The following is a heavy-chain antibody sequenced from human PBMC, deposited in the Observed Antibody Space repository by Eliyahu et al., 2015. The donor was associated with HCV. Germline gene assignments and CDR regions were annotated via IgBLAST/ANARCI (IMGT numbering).Heavy chain of an antibody. Sequence: EVQPVQSGXEVXKPGESLKISCXGXXYTFSVYWIAXVRQMPGKGLEWMGIXYPGDSDTRFSPSFQGQVTISVDKSISTAYLQWSSLKASDTAMYYCARRIAVADAFDFWGQGTMVTVSS. CDR2: XYPGDSDT. CDR3: ARRIAVADAFDF. CDR1: XYTFSVYW. D-gene: IGHD6-19*01. V-gene: IGHV5-51*03. J-gene: IGHJ3*01.